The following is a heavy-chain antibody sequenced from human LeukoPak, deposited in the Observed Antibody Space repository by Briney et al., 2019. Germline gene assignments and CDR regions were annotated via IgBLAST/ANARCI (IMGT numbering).Heavy chain of an antibody. CDR3: AGRYSSGWSDFDY. V-gene: IGHV4-39*01. CDR2: IYYSGST. Sequence: SETLSLTCTVSGGSISSSSYYWGWIRQPPGKGLEWIGCIYYSGSTYYNPSLKSRVTISVDTSKNQFSLKPSSVTAADTAVYYCAGRYSSGWSDFDYWGQGTLVTVSS. J-gene: IGHJ4*02. CDR1: GGSISSSSYY. D-gene: IGHD6-19*01.